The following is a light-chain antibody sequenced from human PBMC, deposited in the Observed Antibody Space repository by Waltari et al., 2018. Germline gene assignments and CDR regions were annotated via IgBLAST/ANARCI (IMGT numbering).Light chain of an antibody. CDR2: GAS. CDR1: QSVRTN. V-gene: IGKV3-15*01. J-gene: IGKJ1*01. CDR3: QQYNNWRT. Sequence: EIVMTQSPATLSVSPGERATLSCRASQSVRTNLAWYQQKPGQAPSLLIYGASTRATGIPARFIGSGSGTEFTLTISSLQSEDFAVYYCQQYNNWRTFGQGTKVEIK.